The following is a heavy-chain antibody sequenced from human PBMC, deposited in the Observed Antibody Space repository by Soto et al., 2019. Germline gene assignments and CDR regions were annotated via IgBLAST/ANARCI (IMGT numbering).Heavy chain of an antibody. CDR3: ARAHYDYIWGFDY. V-gene: IGHV1-69*02. J-gene: IGHJ4*02. CDR1: GGTFSSYT. Sequence: QVQLVHSGAEVKKPGSSVKVSCKASGGTFSSYTISWVRQAPGQGLEWMGRIIPILGIANYAQKFQGRVTITADKSTSTAYMELSSLRSEDTAVYYCARAHYDYIWGFDYWGQGTLVTVSS. D-gene: IGHD3-16*01. CDR2: IIPILGIA.